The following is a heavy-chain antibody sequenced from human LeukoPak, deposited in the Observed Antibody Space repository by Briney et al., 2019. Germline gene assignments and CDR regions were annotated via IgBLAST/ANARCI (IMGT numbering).Heavy chain of an antibody. J-gene: IGHJ4*02. Sequence: ASVKVSCKASGYIFNTYGIHWVRQAPGRGLEWMGRISTYSENTNYAQDFQGRVTMTTDTSTSTAYMELRSLKSDDTAVYYCARDSTTVVTMGGIRSPVEYWGQGTLVTVSS. CDR3: ARDSTTVVTMGGIRSPVEY. CDR2: ISTYSENT. CDR1: GYIFNTYG. V-gene: IGHV1-18*01. D-gene: IGHD4-23*01.